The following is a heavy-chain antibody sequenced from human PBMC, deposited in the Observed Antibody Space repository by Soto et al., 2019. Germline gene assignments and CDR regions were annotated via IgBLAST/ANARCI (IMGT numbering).Heavy chain of an antibody. V-gene: IGHV1-69*02. J-gene: IGHJ4*02. CDR3: ARDDGLAYCGGDCYS. D-gene: IGHD2-21*02. CDR1: GGTFSSYT. Sequence: QVQLVQSGAEVKKPGSSVKVSCKASGGTFSSYTISWVRQAPGQGLEWMGRIIPILGIANYAQKFQGRVTITADKSTSTAYMGLSSLRSGDTVVYYCARDDGLAYCGGDCYSWGQGTLVTVSS. CDR2: IIPILGIA.